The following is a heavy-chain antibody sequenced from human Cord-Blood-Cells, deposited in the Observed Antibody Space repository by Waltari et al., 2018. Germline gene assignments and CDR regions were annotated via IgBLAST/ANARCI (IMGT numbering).Heavy chain of an antibody. J-gene: IGHJ5*02. D-gene: IGHD3-3*01. Sequence: QVQLVQSGAEVKKPGSSVKVSCKASGGTFSSSAISWVRQAPGQRLEWMGGIFPIFGTANYAQKFQGRVTITADESTSTAYMELSSLRSEDTAVYYCARGEGAITIFGVVINWFDPWGQGTLVTVSS. CDR1: GGTFSSSA. V-gene: IGHV1-69*01. CDR2: IFPIFGTA. CDR3: ARGEGAITIFGVVINWFDP.